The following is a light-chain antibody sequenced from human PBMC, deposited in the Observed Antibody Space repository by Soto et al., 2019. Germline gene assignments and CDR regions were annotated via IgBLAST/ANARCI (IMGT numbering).Light chain of an antibody. CDR1: QSVGSD. Sequence: EIVMTQSPATLSLSPGEIATLSCRASQSVGSDLAWYQQKPGQAPRLVIYDIFTRATSVPTRISGSGSGTEFTLTISSLQSEDFAVYYCQQYNSWPLTFGGGTKVEIK. CDR3: QQYNSWPLT. CDR2: DIF. J-gene: IGKJ4*01. V-gene: IGKV3D-15*01.